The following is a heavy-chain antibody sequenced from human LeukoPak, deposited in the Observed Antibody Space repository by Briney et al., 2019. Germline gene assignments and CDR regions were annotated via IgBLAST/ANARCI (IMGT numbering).Heavy chain of an antibody. D-gene: IGHD1-7*01. Sequence: PGGSLRLSCAASGFTFSSYALHWVRQAPGKGLEYVSTISSNGGSTYYANSVKGRFTISRDNSKSTLYLQMGSLRAEVMAVYYCARDRGTLPGYFDYWGHGTLVTVSS. J-gene: IGHJ4*01. V-gene: IGHV3-64*01. CDR3: ARDRGTLPGYFDY. CDR1: GFTFSSYA. CDR2: ISSNGGST.